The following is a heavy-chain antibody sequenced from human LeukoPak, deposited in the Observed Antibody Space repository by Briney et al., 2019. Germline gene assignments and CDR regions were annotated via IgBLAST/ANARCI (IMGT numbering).Heavy chain of an antibody. D-gene: IGHD3-22*01. V-gene: IGHV4-34*01. CDR1: GGSISSYY. Sequence: SETLSLTCTVSGGSISSYYWSWIRQPPGKGLEWIGEINHSGSTNYNPSLKSRVTISVDTSKNQFSLKLSSVTAADTAVYYCARGPDTMIVVALDYWGQGTLVTVSS. CDR3: ARGPDTMIVVALDY. CDR2: INHSGST. J-gene: IGHJ4*02.